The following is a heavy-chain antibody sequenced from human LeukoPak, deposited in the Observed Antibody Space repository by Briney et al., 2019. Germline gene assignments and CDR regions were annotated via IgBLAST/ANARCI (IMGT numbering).Heavy chain of an antibody. D-gene: IGHD3-10*01. CDR1: GFTFDDYA. CDR3: AKDGIWFGELLFTDSYFDY. CDR2: ISWNSGSI. J-gene: IGHJ4*02. Sequence: PGRSLRLSCAASGFTFDDYAMHWVRQAPGKGLEWVSGISWNSGSIGYADSVKGRFTISRDNAKNSLYLQMNSLRAEDTTLYYCAKDGIWFGELLFTDSYFDYWGQGTLVTVSS. V-gene: IGHV3-9*01.